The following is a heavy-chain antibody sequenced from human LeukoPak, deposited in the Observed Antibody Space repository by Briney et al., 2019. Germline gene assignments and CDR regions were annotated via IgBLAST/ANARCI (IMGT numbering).Heavy chain of an antibody. CDR2: IYSGGST. V-gene: IGHV3-53*01. J-gene: IGHJ4*02. CDR3: ARELAYYDSSGYYVGSRYFDY. D-gene: IGHD3-22*01. CDR1: GFTVSSNY. Sequence: GGSLRLSCAASGFTVSSNYMSWVRQAPGKGLEWVSVIYSGGSTYYADSVKGRCTISRDNSKNTLYLQMNSLRAEDTAVYYCARELAYYDSSGYYVGSRYFDYWGQGTLVTVSS.